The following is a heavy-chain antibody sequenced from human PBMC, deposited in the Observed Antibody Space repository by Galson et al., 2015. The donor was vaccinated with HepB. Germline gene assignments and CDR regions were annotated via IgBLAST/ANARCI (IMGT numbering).Heavy chain of an antibody. Sequence: LRLSCAASGFTFSTYSMNWVRQAPGEVLEWVSSIRNSGENIDYAASVRGRFTTSRDNSKNTLNLQINSLRAEDTAVYYCARGHGASWGQGTLVIVSS. J-gene: IGHJ4*02. CDR3: ARGHGAS. CDR1: GFTFSTYS. D-gene: IGHD4-17*01. V-gene: IGHV3-21*04. CDR2: IRNSGENI.